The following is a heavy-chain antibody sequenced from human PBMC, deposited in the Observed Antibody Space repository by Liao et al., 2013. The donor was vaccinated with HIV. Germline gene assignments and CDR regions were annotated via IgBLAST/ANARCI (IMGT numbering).Heavy chain of an antibody. Sequence: QVQLQQWGAGLLKPSETLSLTCGVYGGSFSGHYWSWIRQPPGKGLEWIGEVNHSGSTNYNPSLKRRVTISVDTSNNQFSLKLSSVTAADTAVYYCARLRRSGKHNWGQGNPGHRLL. J-gene: IGHJ4*02. CDR1: GGSFSGHY. CDR2: VNHSGST. CDR3: ARLRRSGKHN. D-gene: IGHD3-10*01. V-gene: IGHV4-34*01.